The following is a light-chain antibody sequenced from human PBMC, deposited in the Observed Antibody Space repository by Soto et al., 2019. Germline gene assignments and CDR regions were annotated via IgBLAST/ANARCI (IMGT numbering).Light chain of an antibody. J-gene: IGKJ4*02. Sequence: DTGFTQSPATLSLSPGERATLSCRASRSISTYLAWYQQKPGQAPRLLIYEALNRATGIPARFSGSGSGTDFTLTISSLEPEDFAVYYCQQRNNWPLTFGGGTKVDIK. CDR2: EAL. V-gene: IGKV3-11*01. CDR3: QQRNNWPLT. CDR1: RSISTY.